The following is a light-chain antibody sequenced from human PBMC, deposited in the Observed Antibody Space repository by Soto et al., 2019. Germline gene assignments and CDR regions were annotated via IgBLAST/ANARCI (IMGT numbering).Light chain of an antibody. J-gene: IGKJ1*01. CDR1: QSLLHSNGYKY. V-gene: IGKV2-28*01. Sequence: DIVMTQSPLSLPVTPGEPASISCRSSQSLLHSNGYKYLDWYLQKPGQSPQLLIYLGSNRASGVPDRFCGSGSGTYCTLKISRVEAEDVGVYYCMQSLQTPWTFGQGTRVEIK. CDR3: MQSLQTPWT. CDR2: LGS.